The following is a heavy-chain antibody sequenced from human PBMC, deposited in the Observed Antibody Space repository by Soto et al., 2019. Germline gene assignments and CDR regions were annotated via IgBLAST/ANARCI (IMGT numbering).Heavy chain of an antibody. CDR2: TYYRSKWYN. Sequence: PSQTLSLTCAVSGDSVSSNSAAWNWIRQSPSRGLEWLGRTYYRSKWYNDYAVSVKSRITINPDTSKNQFSLQLNSVTPEDTAVYYCARGVQVRYCSSTSCYYYYYGMDVWGQGTTVTVSS. CDR1: GDSVSSNSAA. J-gene: IGHJ6*02. CDR3: ARGVQVRYCSSTSCYYYYYGMDV. V-gene: IGHV6-1*01. D-gene: IGHD2-2*01.